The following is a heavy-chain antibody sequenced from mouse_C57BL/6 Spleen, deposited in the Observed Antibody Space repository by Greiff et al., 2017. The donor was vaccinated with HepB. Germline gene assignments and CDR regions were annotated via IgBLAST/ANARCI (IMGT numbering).Heavy chain of an antibody. CDR1: GFTFSDYG. V-gene: IGHV5-17*01. J-gene: IGHJ2*01. CDR2: ISSGSSTI. Sequence: EVMLVESGGGLVKPGGSLNLSCAASGFTFSDYGMHWVRQAPEKGLEWVAYISSGSSTIYYADTVKGRFTISRDNAKNTLFLQMTSLRSEDTAMYYCARDWDDYFDYWGQGTTLTVSS. CDR3: ARDWDDYFDY. D-gene: IGHD4-1*01.